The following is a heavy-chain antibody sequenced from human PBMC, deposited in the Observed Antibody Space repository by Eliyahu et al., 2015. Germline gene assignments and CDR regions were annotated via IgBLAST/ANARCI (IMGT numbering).Heavy chain of an antibody. CDR3: AKHRGLAVAGTDWLDP. Sequence: EVQLLESGGGLVQPGGSLRLSCAASGFXFSXXAMGWVRQAPGKGVEGVSAIXGSGTSTYYADSVKGRFTISRDNSKNMLYLQMNSLRAEDTAVYYCAKHRGLAVAGTDWLDPWGQGTLVTVSS. D-gene: IGHD6-19*01. J-gene: IGHJ5*02. CDR1: GFXFSXXA. V-gene: IGHV3-23*01. CDR2: IXGSGTST.